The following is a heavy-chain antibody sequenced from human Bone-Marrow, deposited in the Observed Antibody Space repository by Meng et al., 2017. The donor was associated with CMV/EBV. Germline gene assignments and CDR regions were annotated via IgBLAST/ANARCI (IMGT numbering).Heavy chain of an antibody. V-gene: IGHV3-9*01. Sequence: SLKISCAASGFTFDGYAMHWVRQAPGKGLEWVAGISWNSGSIGYADSVKGRFTISRDNAKNSLYLQMNSLKTEDTAVYYCTRISRWGYYFDYWGQGTLVTVSS. J-gene: IGHJ4*02. CDR2: ISWNSGSI. CDR1: GFTFDGYA. D-gene: IGHD7-27*01. CDR3: TRISRWGYYFDY.